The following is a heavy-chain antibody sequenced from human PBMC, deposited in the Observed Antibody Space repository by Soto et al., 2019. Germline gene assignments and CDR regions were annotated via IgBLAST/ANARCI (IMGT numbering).Heavy chain of an antibody. V-gene: IGHV5-51*01. D-gene: IGHD1-26*01. CDR3: ARSGTRNEGSCQYFYYYGMDV. CDR2: VHPGDSET. Sequence: PGESLKISCKGSGFTFGDYWIAWVRQMPGKGLEWMGIVHPGDSETKYGPSFGGQVTISADKSTSTAHLQWARLKASDTAMYYCARSGTRNEGSCQYFYYYGMDVWGQGTTVTVSS. J-gene: IGHJ6*02. CDR1: GFTFGDYW.